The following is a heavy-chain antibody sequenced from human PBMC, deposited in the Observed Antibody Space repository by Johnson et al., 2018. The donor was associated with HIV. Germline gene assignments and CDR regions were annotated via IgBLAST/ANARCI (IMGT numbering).Heavy chain of an antibody. D-gene: IGHD6-13*01. Sequence: VQLVESGGGVVQPGKSLRLSCAASGFTFSSYSMHWVRQAPGKGLEWEAVISYDGSNKYYVDSVKGRFTISRDNAKNSVYLQMNSLRAEDTAVYYCARELGGSSLPFGAFDIWGQGTMVTVSS. V-gene: IGHV3-30*04. CDR3: ARELGGSSLPFGAFDI. CDR1: GFTFSSYS. CDR2: ISYDGSNK. J-gene: IGHJ3*02.